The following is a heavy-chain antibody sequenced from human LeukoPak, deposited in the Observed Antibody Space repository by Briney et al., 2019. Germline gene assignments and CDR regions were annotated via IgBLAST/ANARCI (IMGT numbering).Heavy chain of an antibody. CDR2: ISAYNGNT. V-gene: IGHV1-18*01. CDR3: AIFREYYYDSSGYGFGAFDI. D-gene: IGHD3-22*01. CDR1: GYTFTSYG. J-gene: IGHJ3*02. Sequence: ASVKVSCKASGYTFTSYGISWVRQAPAQGLGWIGWISAYNGNTNYAQKLQGRVTMTTDTSTSTAYMELRSLRSDETAVYYCAIFREYYYDSSGYGFGAFDIWGQGTMVTVSS.